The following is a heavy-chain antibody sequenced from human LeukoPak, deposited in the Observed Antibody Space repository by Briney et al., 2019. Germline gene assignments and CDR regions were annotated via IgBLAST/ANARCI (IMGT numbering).Heavy chain of an antibody. CDR3: ASLPDYGDYRDAFDI. CDR1: GXTFSSYE. D-gene: IGHD4-17*01. Sequence: GGSLRLSCAASGXTFSSYEMNWVRQAPGKGLEWVFYISSSGSTIYYADSVKGRFTISRDNAKNSLYLQMNSLRAEDTAVYYCASLPDYGDYRDAFDIWGQGTMVTVSS. J-gene: IGHJ3*02. V-gene: IGHV3-48*03. CDR2: ISSSGSTI.